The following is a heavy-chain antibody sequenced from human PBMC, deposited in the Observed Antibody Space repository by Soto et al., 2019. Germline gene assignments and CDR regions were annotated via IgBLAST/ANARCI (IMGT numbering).Heavy chain of an antibody. Sequence: EVQLVKSGGGLVQPGGSLKLSCAASGFTFSGSAMHWVRQASGKGLEWVGRIRSKANSYATAYAASVKGRFTISRDDSKNTAYLQMNSLKTEDTAVYYCTRRATEVDYWGQGTLVTVSS. CDR2: IRSKANSYAT. D-gene: IGHD5-12*01. J-gene: IGHJ4*02. CDR3: TRRATEVDY. V-gene: IGHV3-73*01. CDR1: GFTFSGSA.